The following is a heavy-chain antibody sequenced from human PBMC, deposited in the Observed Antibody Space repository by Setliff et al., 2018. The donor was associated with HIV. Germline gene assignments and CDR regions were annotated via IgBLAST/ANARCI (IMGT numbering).Heavy chain of an antibody. CDR2: ISNNWDST. V-gene: IGHV3-64D*09. D-gene: IGHD1-1*01. Sequence: GGSLRLSCSASGFTFNNYVMYWVRQAPGKGLEYVSAISNNWDSTYYADSVKGRFTISRDNSKNTLYLQMSSLRPEDTAVYYCVTRPAYNPSAFDIWGQGTMVTVSS. J-gene: IGHJ3*02. CDR1: GFTFNNYV. CDR3: VTRPAYNPSAFDI.